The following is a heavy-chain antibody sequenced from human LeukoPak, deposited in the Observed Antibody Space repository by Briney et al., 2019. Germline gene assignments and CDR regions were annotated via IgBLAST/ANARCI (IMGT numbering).Heavy chain of an antibody. D-gene: IGHD2-15*01. CDR3: ARLYCSGGSCYPNYFDY. V-gene: IGHV5-51*01. CDR2: IYPGDSDT. J-gene: IGHJ4*02. Sequence: GESLKISCKGSGDTFTNHWIGWVRQMPGEGLEWMGIIYPGDSDTKYSPSFQGHVTISVDKSISTAYLQWSSLKASDTAMYYCARLYCSGGSCYPNYFDYWGQGTLVTVSS. CDR1: GDTFTNHW.